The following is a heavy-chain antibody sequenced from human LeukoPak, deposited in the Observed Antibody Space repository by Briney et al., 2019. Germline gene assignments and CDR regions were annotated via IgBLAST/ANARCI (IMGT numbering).Heavy chain of an antibody. CDR3: AREVPYDSSVYYQPFDY. Sequence: ASVRVSCKASGYTFTNDGISWVRQAPGQGLEWMGWISAYNGNTNYAQKFQGRVTMTTDTSTSIAYMELRSLRSDDTAVYYCAREVPYDSSVYYQPFDYWGQGTLVTVSS. D-gene: IGHD3-22*01. CDR2: ISAYNGNT. V-gene: IGHV1-18*01. J-gene: IGHJ4*02. CDR1: GYTFTNDG.